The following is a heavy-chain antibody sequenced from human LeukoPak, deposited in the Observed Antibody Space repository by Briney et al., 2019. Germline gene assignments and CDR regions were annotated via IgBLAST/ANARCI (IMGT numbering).Heavy chain of an antibody. J-gene: IGHJ6*02. V-gene: IGHV3-23*01. CDR3: AGGVFEVVPYYYYYYGMDV. D-gene: IGHD2-21*01. CDR1: GFTFSSYA. CDR2: ISGSGGST. Sequence: GGSLRLSCAASGFTFSSYAMSWVRQAPGKGLEWVSAISGSGGSTYYADSVKGRFTISRDNSKNTLYLQMNSLRAEDTAVYYCAGGVFEVVPYYYYYYGMDVWGQGTTVTVSS.